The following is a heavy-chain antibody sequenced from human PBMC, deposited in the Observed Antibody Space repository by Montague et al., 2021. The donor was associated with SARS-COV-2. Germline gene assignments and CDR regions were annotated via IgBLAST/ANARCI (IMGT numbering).Heavy chain of an antibody. CDR1: RDSVAGIRPT. CDR2: TKYEKKRYE. J-gene: IGHJ3*01. CDR3: ARDLYWAFDA. V-gene: IGHV6-1*01. D-gene: IGHD2-8*02. Sequence: CAISRDSVAGIRPTWEENRPEPQRHEDWVGRTKYEKKRYETYAVSVQSRITITADTSKNQFSLHLNSVTPEDTAVYYCARDLYWAFDAWGLGTTVTVSA.